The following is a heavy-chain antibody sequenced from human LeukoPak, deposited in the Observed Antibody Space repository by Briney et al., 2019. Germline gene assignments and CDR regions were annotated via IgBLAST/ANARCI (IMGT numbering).Heavy chain of an antibody. V-gene: IGHV4-59*01. Sequence: SETLSLTRTVSGGSISSYYWSWIRQPPGKGLEWIGYIYYSGSTNYNPSLKSRVTISVDTSKNQFPLKLSSVTAADTAVYYCARDHSWFDPWGQGTLVTVSS. CDR1: GGSISSYY. J-gene: IGHJ5*02. CDR3: ARDHSWFDP. CDR2: IYYSGST.